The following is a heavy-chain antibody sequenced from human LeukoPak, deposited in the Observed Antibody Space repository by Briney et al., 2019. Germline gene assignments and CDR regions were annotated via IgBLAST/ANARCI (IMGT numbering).Heavy chain of an antibody. D-gene: IGHD3-10*01. CDR1: GGSISSHY. V-gene: IGHV4-59*11. Sequence: SETLSLTCTVSGGSISSHYWSWIRQPPGKGLEWIGHIYYTGNANYSPSLMTRVTISVDTSKNPFSLKLNSVPAADTAVYYCARSYNSASSYPFYFDFWGQGTLVTVSS. CDR3: ARSYNSASSYPFYFDF. J-gene: IGHJ4*02. CDR2: IYYTGNA.